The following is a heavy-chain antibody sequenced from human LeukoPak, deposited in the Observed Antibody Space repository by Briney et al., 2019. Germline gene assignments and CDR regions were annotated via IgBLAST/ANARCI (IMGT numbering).Heavy chain of an antibody. V-gene: IGHV3-23*01. Sequence: GGSLRLSCAASGFTFSSYAMSWVRQAPGKGLEWVSAISGSGGSTYYADSVKGRFTTSRDNSKNTLYLQMNSLRAEDTAVYYCAKDVGEQWLVMYYLDYWGQGTLVTVSS. J-gene: IGHJ4*02. CDR3: AKDVGEQWLVMYYLDY. CDR2: ISGSGGST. D-gene: IGHD6-19*01. CDR1: GFTFSSYA.